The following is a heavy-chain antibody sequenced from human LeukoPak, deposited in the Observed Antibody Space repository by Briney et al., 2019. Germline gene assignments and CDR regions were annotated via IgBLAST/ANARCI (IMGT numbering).Heavy chain of an antibody. CDR1: GGSISSSSYY. J-gene: IGHJ5*02. CDR3: ARRVVGRENNWFDP. D-gene: IGHD2-21*01. V-gene: IGHV4-39*01. Sequence: SETLSLTCTVSGGSISSSSYYWGWIRQPPGKGLEWIGSIYYSGSTYYNPSLKSRVTISVDTSKNQFSLKLSSVTAADTAVYYCARRVVGRENNWFDPWGQGTLVTVSS. CDR2: IYYSGST.